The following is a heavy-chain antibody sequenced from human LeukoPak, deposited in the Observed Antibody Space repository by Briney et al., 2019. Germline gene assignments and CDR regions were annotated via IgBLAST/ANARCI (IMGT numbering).Heavy chain of an antibody. V-gene: IGHV1-8*01. CDR2: MNPNSGNT. CDR1: GYTFTSYD. D-gene: IGHD5-12*01. J-gene: IGHJ4*02. CDR3: TREKIGSGYDQDLDY. Sequence: ASVKVSCKASGYTFTSYDINWVRQATGQGLEWMGWMNPNSGNTGYAQKFQGRVTMTRNTSISTACMELSSLRSDDTALYYCTREKIGSGYDQDLDYWGQGTMVTVSS.